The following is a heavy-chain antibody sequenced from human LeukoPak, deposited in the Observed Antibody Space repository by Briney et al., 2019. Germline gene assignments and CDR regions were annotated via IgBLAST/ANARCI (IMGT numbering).Heavy chain of an antibody. Sequence: SETLSPTCTFSADSFSHYYWSWIRQPPGKGLEWLGHIYSTGSTDYNPSLRSRVVISIDSSTNQFSLKLRSVTAADTAFYYCARLRWQLVGPYFDSWSQGTLVTVSS. V-gene: IGHV4-59*01. CDR3: ARLRWQLVGPYFDS. CDR2: IYSTGST. D-gene: IGHD1-26*01. CDR1: ADSFSHYY. J-gene: IGHJ4*02.